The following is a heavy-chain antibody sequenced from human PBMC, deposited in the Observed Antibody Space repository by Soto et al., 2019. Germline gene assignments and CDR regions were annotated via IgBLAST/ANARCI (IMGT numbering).Heavy chain of an antibody. V-gene: IGHV1-24*01. J-gene: IGHJ4*02. CDR2: FDPEDGET. Sequence: ASVKVSCKVSGYTLTELSMHWVRQAPGKGLEWMGGFDPEDGETIYAQKFQGRVTMTEDTSTDTAYMELSSLRSEDTAVYYCATDGPYCSGGSCSVESDYWGQRTLVTVSS. D-gene: IGHD2-15*01. CDR3: ATDGPYCSGGSCSVESDY. CDR1: GYTLTELS.